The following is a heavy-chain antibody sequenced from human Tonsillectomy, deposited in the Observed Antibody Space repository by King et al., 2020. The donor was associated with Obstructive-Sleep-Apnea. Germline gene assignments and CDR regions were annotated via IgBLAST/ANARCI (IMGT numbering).Heavy chain of an antibody. CDR1: GYTFTSSD. CDR3: ARGSRSFDP. V-gene: IGHV1-8*01. CDR2: MNPNSGNT. J-gene: IGHJ5*02. Sequence: QLVQSGAEVKKPGASVKVSCKASGYTFTSSDINWVRQATGQGLEWMGWMNPNSGNTVYAQKFQGRVNMTRNTSISTAYMELRSLRFEDTAVYYCARGSRSFDPWGQGALVTVSS.